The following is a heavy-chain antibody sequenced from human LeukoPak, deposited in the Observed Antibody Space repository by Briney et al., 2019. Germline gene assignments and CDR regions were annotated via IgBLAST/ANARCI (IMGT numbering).Heavy chain of an antibody. J-gene: IGHJ4*02. CDR3: ARDLVYVSGSRRKDYFDY. V-gene: IGHV1-18*01. D-gene: IGHD5/OR15-5a*01. CDR1: GYTFTSYG. CDR2: ISACNGNT. Sequence: ASVKVSCKASGYTFTSYGISWVRQAPGQGLEWMGWISACNGNTNYAQKLQGRVTMTTDTSTSTAYMELRSLRSDDTAVYYCARDLVYVSGSRRKDYFDYWGQGTLVTVSS.